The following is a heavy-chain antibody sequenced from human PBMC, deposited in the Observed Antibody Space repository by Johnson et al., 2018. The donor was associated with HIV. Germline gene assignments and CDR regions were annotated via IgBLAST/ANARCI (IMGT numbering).Heavy chain of an antibody. V-gene: IGHV3-66*01. CDR3: ARAIGNWDAFDI. Sequence: VQLVESGGGLIQPGGSLRLSCAASGFTFSSYWMSWVRQAPGKGLEWVSVIYSGGRTDYADSVKGRFTISRDNSKNTLYLQMNSLRAEDTAVYYCARAIGNWDAFDIWGQGTMVTVSS. CDR1: GFTFSSYW. D-gene: IGHD7-27*01. CDR2: IYSGGRT. J-gene: IGHJ3*02.